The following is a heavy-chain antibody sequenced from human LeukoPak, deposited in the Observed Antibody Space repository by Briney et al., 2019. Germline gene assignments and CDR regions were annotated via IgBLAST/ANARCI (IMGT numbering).Heavy chain of an antibody. CDR2: IHHGGNR. V-gene: IGHV4-38-2*01. CDR3: ATRFYNSSRLNAFDI. J-gene: IGHJ3*02. D-gene: IGHD5-24*01. CDR1: GSSITSDYY. Sequence: PSETLSLTCGVSGSSITSDYYWDWIRQSPEKGPEWIGTIHHGGNRFYNPSLLTRLTMSVDTSNNHFSLRLHSVTAADTAMYYCATRFYNSSRLNAFDIWGRGTMVIVSS.